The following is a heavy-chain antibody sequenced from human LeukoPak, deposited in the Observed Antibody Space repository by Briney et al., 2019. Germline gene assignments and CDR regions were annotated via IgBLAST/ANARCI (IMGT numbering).Heavy chain of an antibody. D-gene: IGHD3-9*01. V-gene: IGHV4-30-4*08. CDR1: GGSISSGDYY. CDR3: AREGLLRYFDWLSGYFDY. Sequence: PSQTLSLTCTVSGGSISSGDYYWSWIRQPPGKGLEWIGYIYYSGSTYYNPSLKSRVTISVDTSKNQFSLKLSSVTAADTAVYYCAREGLLRYFDWLSGYFDYWGQGTPVTVSS. J-gene: IGHJ4*02. CDR2: IYYSGST.